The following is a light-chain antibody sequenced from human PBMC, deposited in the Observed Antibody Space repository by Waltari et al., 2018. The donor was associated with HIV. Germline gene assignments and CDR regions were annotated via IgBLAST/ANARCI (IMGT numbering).Light chain of an antibody. V-gene: IGLV1-47*01. J-gene: IGLJ2*01. Sequence: QSVLTQPPSASGTPGQQVTISCSGRTANIGATFVFLFQQFPGTAPKLLIYRDNLRHSGVPARFSGSRSGTSASLTISGLRSDDEAHYFCAVLDDTLGGGVVGGGTKLTVL. CDR1: TANIGATF. CDR2: RDN. CDR3: AVLDDTLGGGV.